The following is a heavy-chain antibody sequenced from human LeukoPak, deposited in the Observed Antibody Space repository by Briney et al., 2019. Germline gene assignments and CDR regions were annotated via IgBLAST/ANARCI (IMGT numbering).Heavy chain of an antibody. V-gene: IGHV3-21*06. CDR2: ISESSSHT. J-gene: IGHJ6*02. CDR1: GFTFSGYS. D-gene: IGHD4-4*01. CDR3: ARDRAVKARIGGMDV. Sequence: GGSLRLSSAASGFTFSGYSINWVRQAPGKGLQWVSYISESSSHTYYADSVKGRFTISRDNAKNSLYLQMNSLRVEDTGIYYCARDRAVKARIGGMDVWGQGTTVIVSS.